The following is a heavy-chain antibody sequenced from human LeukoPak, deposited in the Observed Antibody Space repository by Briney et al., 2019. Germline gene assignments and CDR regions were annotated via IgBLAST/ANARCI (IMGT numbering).Heavy chain of an antibody. J-gene: IGHJ4*02. CDR1: GFTFRDYY. CDR2: ISSSSSYI. CDR3: ASPHSSSWYSPIEY. D-gene: IGHD6-13*01. V-gene: IGHV3-11*06. Sequence: PGGSLRLSCVASGFTFRDYYMSWIRRAPGKGLEWVSYISSSSSYIDYADSVKGRFTISRDNAKNSLHLQMNSLRGEDTAVYYCASPHSSSWYSPIEYWGQGTLVTVSS.